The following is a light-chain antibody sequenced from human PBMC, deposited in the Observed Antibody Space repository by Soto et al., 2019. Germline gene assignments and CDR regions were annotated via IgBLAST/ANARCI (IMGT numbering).Light chain of an antibody. J-gene: IGKJ1*01. CDR1: QSISSW. V-gene: IGKV1-5*01. CDR3: QQYNSYWT. CDR2: DAS. Sequence: DIQMTQSPSTLSASVGDRVTITCRASQSISSWLAWYQQKPGKAPKLLIYDASGLESGVPSRFSGSGSGTEFTLTISSLQPDDFATYYCQQYNSYWTFGQGTKVEI.